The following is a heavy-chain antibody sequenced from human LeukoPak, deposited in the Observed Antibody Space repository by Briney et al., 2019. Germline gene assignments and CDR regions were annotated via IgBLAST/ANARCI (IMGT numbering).Heavy chain of an antibody. J-gene: IGHJ4*02. V-gene: IGHV1-69*04. CDR2: IIPILGIA. D-gene: IGHD2-21*01. CDR3: ARGCGGEPWECFDY. CDR1: GGTFSSYA. Sequence: SVKVSCKASGGTFSSYAISWVRQAPGQGLEWMGRIIPILGIANYAQKFQGRVAITADKSTSTAYMELSSLRSEDTAVYYCARGCGGEPWECFDYWGQGTLVTVSS.